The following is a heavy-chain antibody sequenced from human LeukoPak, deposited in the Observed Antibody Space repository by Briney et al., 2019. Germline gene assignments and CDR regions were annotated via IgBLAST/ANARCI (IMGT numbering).Heavy chain of an antibody. J-gene: IGHJ3*02. CDR3: ARARRRGYSYGRNDAFDI. CDR2: IIPIFSTA. D-gene: IGHD5-18*01. V-gene: IGHV1-69*13. CDR1: GGTFSSYA. Sequence: GASVKVSCKASGGTFSSYAIRWVRQAPGRGLEWMGGIIPIFSTANYEQKFQGRVTITADESTSTAYMELSSLRSEDTAVYYCARARRRGYSYGRNDAFDIWGQGTMVTVSS.